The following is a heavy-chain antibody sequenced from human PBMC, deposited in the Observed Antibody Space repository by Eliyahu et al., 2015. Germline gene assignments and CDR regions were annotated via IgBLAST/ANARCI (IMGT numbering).Heavy chain of an antibody. CDR2: IIPILGIA. J-gene: IGHJ4*02. CDR3: ARLTNDLDPSDY. V-gene: IGHV1-69*02. CDR1: XGTFSSYT. D-gene: IGHD1-1*01. Sequence: QVQLVQSGAEVKKPGSSVKVSCKASXGTFSSYTISWVRQAPGQGLEWMGRIIPILGIANYAQKFQGRVTITADKSTSTAYMELSSLRSEDTAVYYCARLTNDLDPSDYWGQGTLVTVSS.